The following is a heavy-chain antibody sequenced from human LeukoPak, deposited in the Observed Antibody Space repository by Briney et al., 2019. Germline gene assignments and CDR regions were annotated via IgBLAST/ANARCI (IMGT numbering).Heavy chain of an antibody. Sequence: PGRSLRLSCAASGFTFDDYAIHWVRQAPGKGLEWVSGISWNSGSIGYADSVKGRFTISRDNAKNSLYLQMNSLRAEDTALYYCAKGSFYDSSGYYDYWGQGTPVTVSS. CDR3: AKGSFYDSSGYYDY. J-gene: IGHJ4*02. V-gene: IGHV3-9*01. CDR2: ISWNSGSI. D-gene: IGHD3-22*01. CDR1: GFTFDDYA.